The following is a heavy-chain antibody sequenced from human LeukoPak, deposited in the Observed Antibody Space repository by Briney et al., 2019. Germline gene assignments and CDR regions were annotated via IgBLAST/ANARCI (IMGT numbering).Heavy chain of an antibody. CDR2: ISGSGGST. CDR1: GFTFSSYA. D-gene: IGHD2-2*01. CDR3: AKDRVGYCSSTSCLWPVDY. V-gene: IGHV3-23*01. J-gene: IGHJ4*02. Sequence: PGGSLRLSCAASGFTFSSYAMSCVRQAPGKGLEWFSAISGSGGSTYYADSVKGRFTISRDNSKNTLYLQMNSLRAEDTAVYYCAKDRVGYCSSTSCLWPVDYWGQGTLVTVSS.